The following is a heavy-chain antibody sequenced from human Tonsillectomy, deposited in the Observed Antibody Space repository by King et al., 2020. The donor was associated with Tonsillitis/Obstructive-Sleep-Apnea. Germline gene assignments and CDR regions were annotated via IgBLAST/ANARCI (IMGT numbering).Heavy chain of an antibody. CDR1: GFTFSSYG. D-gene: IGHD5-24*01. CDR3: ARDEGGYNYFGRY. V-gene: IGHV3-33*01. Sequence: VQLVESGGGVVQPGRSLRLSCSASGFTFSSYGMHWVRQAPGKGLGWVAVIWYDGSKKDYADSVKGRFTISKDNSKKTLYLQMNSLRDEDTAVYYCARDEGGYNYFGRYWGQGTLVTVSS. J-gene: IGHJ4*02. CDR2: IWYDGSKK.